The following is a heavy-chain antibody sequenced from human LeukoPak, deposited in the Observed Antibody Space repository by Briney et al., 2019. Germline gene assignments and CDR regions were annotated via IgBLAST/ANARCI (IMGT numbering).Heavy chain of an antibody. CDR1: GGSISISTYY. CDR3: ARIHWLATRYYFDY. V-gene: IGHV4-39*02. Sequence: SETLSLTYTVSGGSISISTYYWAWIRQPPGKGLEWIGTIYSGTNYYNPSLKSRLTMSVDTSRNHFSLNLKSVTAADTAVYYCARIHWLATRYYFDYWGQGTLVAVSA. CDR2: IYSGTN. J-gene: IGHJ4*02. D-gene: IGHD6-19*01.